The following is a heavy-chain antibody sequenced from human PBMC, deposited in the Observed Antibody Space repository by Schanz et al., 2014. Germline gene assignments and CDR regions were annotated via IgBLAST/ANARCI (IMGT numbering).Heavy chain of an antibody. CDR2: ISGTTTYT. CDR1: EFTFSSYK. CDR3: AIIGVMVAVAGTRADY. D-gene: IGHD6-19*01. J-gene: IGHJ4*02. Sequence: DVQLLESGGGLVQPGGSLRLSCAASEFTFSSYKMNWVRQAPGKGLEWVSYISGTTTYTNYADSVKGRFSISRDNAKNSLFLQMNRLRAEDTALYYCAIIGVMVAVAGTRADYWGQGTLVTVSS. V-gene: IGHV3-48*04.